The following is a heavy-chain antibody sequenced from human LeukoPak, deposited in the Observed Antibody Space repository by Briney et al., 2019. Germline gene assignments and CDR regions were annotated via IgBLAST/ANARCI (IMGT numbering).Heavy chain of an antibody. CDR1: GFTFSSYA. J-gene: IGHJ5*02. CDR2: ITGSSSYI. Sequence: GGSLRLSCAASGFTFSSYAMHWVRQAPGKGLEWVSSITGSSSYIYYADSVKGRFTISRDNAKNSLYLQMNSLRVEDTAVYYCAKDLQLYWFDPWGQGTLVTVSS. D-gene: IGHD3-10*01. CDR3: AKDLQLYWFDP. V-gene: IGHV3-21*01.